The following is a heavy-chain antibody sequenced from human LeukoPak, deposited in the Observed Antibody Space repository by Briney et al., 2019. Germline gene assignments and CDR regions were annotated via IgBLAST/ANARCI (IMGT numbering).Heavy chain of an antibody. D-gene: IGHD3-10*01. Sequence: SETLSLTCIVSGASISSCCHYWGWIRQPPGMGLEWIGSIYYSGTTYYNPSLKSRVTIAVDTSNNQFSLKLSFVTAADAAMYFCARHDYNPGSPNLHWFDPWGQGTLVTVSS. CDR1: GASISSCCHY. J-gene: IGHJ5*02. CDR3: ARHDYNPGSPNLHWFDP. V-gene: IGHV4-39*01. CDR2: IYYSGTT.